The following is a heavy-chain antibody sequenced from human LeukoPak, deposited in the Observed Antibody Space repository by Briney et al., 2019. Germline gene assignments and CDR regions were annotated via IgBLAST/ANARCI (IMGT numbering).Heavy chain of an antibody. D-gene: IGHD2-21*02. J-gene: IGHJ4*02. CDR3: ARGGTYCGGDCSSYLDY. Sequence: ASVTVSCKASGYTFTSYGISWVRQAPGQGLEWLGWINTYNGNTNYAQKLQGRVTMTTDASTSTAYMELRSLRSDDTAVYYCARGGTYCGGDCSSYLDYWGQRTLVTVSS. CDR1: GYTFTSYG. CDR2: INTYNGNT. V-gene: IGHV1-18*01.